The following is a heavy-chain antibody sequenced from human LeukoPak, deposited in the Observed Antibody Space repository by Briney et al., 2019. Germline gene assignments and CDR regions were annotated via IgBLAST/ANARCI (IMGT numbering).Heavy chain of an antibody. CDR1: GGSISSSSYC. CDR3: ATAGGEVGYFDY. V-gene: IGHV4-39*01. CDR2: IYYSGST. J-gene: IGHJ4*02. Sequence: SETLSLACTVSGGSISSSSYCWGWIRQPPGKGLEWIGSIYYSGSTYYNPSLKSRVTISVDTSKNQFSLKLSSVTAADTAVYYCATAGGEVGYFDYWGQGTLVTVSS. D-gene: IGHD3-16*01.